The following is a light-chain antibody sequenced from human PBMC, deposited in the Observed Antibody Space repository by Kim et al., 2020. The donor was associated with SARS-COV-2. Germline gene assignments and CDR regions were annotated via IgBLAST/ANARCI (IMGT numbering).Light chain of an antibody. J-gene: IGLJ1*01. CDR2: RNV. CDR3: ATWDDSLNGYV. CDR1: RSNIGSNY. V-gene: IGLV1-44*01. Sequence: VTISCFGSRSNIGSNYVSWYQPPPGTAPKPLIFRNVQRPSGGPARFSGSKSGTSAALAISGLQPEDEAAYYCATWDDSLNGYVFGTGTKVTVL.